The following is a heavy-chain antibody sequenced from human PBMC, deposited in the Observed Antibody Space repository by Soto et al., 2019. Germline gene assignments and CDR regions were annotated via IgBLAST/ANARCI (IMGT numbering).Heavy chain of an antibody. D-gene: IGHD1-26*01. J-gene: IGHJ4*02. CDR2: IVSGGST. CDR3: ATDSPNVGIGYFDS. V-gene: IGHV3-53*01. Sequence: EVQVVESGGDLIQPGGSLRLSCAASGFKVGSSYVTWVRQAPGKGLEWVSVIVSGGSTHYADSVTGRFTVSRDVSNNTVSLHMSSLRAEDTAVYFCATDSPNVGIGYFDSWGLGTLVTVAS. CDR1: GFKVGSSY.